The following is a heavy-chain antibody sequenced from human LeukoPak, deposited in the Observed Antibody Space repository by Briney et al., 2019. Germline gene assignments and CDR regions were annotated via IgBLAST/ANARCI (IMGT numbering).Heavy chain of an antibody. V-gene: IGHV1-18*01. CDR3: ARNGRGSAGRYCSGGSCYYWFDP. CDR2: ISAYNGNT. J-gene: IGHJ5*02. D-gene: IGHD2-15*01. CDR1: GYTFGDYG. Sequence: ASVKVSCKASGYTFGDYGISWVRQAPGQGLEWMGWISAYNGNTNYAQKLQGRVTMTTDTSTSTAYMELRSLRSDDTAVYYCARNGRGSAGRYCSGGSCYYWFDPWGQGTLVTVSS.